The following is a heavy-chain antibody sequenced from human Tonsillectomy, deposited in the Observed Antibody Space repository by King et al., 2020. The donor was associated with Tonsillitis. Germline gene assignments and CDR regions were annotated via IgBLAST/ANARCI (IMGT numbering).Heavy chain of an antibody. CDR3: AIVDGASDP. CDR2: INPSDSYT. J-gene: IGHJ5*02. CDR1: GYSFTSYW. Sequence: VQLVESGAEVKKPGESLRISCKGSGYSFTSYWISWVRQIPGKGLEWMGRINPSDSYTNYSPSFQGHVTISADKSNSTAYLQWSSLKASDTAMYYCAIVDGASDPWGQGTLVTVSS. V-gene: IGHV5-10-1*01. D-gene: IGHD3-16*01.